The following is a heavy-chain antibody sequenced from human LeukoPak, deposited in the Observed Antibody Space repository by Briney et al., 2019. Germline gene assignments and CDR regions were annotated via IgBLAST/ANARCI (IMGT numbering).Heavy chain of an antibody. V-gene: IGHV3-7*01. CDR3: ARGPNYGDRVDYFDY. D-gene: IGHD4-17*01. Sequence: PGGSLRLSCAVSGFIFRNHWMSWVRQVPGRGLEWVAHIKQGGNEKHYVDSVEGRFTLSRDDSKNSLYLQMNSLRVDDSAVYYCARGPNYGDRVDYFDYWGQGTLVTVSS. CDR2: IKQGGNEK. CDR1: GFIFRNHW. J-gene: IGHJ4*02.